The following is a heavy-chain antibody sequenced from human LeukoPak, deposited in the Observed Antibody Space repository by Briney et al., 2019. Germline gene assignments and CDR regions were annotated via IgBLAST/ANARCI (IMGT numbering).Heavy chain of an antibody. Sequence: ASVKVSCKASGYTFTGYYMHWVRQAPGQGLEWMGWINPNSGGTNYAQKFQGRVTMTRDTSISTAYMELSSLRSEDTAVYYCARELSPSEPDDYWGQGTLVTVSS. V-gene: IGHV1-2*02. J-gene: IGHJ4*02. D-gene: IGHD1-14*01. CDR2: INPNSGGT. CDR3: ARELSPSEPDDY. CDR1: GYTFTGYY.